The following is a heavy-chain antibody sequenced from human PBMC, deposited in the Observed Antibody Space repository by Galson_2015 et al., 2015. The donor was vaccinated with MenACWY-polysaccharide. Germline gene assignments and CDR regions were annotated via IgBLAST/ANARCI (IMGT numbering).Heavy chain of an antibody. CDR1: GHTFKSYA. J-gene: IGHJ4*02. V-gene: IGHV1-3*01. CDR3: ARGGTGSLAID. Sequence: SVKVSCKASGHTFKSYAIHWVRQAPGQRLEWMGWINVDKGNTKYSQRFQGRVSITRDTSASTAYMELGGLRSEDTAVYYCARGGTGSLAIDWGQGTLVTVSS. D-gene: IGHD7-27*01. CDR2: INVDKGNT.